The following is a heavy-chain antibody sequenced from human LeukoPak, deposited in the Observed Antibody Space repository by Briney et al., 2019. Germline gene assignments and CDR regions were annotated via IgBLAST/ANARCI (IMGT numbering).Heavy chain of an antibody. CDR1: GGSISSYY. V-gene: IGHV4-59*01. J-gene: IGHJ6*03. CDR3: ASAAAPSSGWYRAPYYYYMDV. Sequence: SETLSLTCTVSGGSISSYYWSWIRQPPRKGLEWIGYIYYSGSTNYNPSLKRRVTISVDTSKNQFSLKLSSVTAADTAVYYCASAAAPSSGWYRAPYYYYMDVWGKGTTVTVSS. D-gene: IGHD6-19*01. CDR2: IYYSGST.